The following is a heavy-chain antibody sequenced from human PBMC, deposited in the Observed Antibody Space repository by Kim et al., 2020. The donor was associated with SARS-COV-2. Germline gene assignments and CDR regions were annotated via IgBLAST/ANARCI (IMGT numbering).Heavy chain of an antibody. J-gene: IGHJ5*02. CDR1: GYTFTSYG. D-gene: IGHD2-2*01. CDR2: ISAYNGNT. CDR3: ARDCSSTSCYPGGRAEVLDP. Sequence: ASVKVSCKASGYTFTSYGISWVRQAPGQGLEWMGWISAYNGNTNYAQKLQGRVTMTTDTSTSTAYMELRSLRSDDTAVYYCARDCSSTSCYPGGRAEVLDPWGQGTLVTVSS. V-gene: IGHV1-18*01.